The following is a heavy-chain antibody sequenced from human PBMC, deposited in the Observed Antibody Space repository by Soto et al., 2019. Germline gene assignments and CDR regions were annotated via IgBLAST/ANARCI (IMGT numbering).Heavy chain of an antibody. CDR1: GFNFNNYA. D-gene: IGHD2-21*01. Sequence: LGLSCAASGFNFNNYAMHWVRQAPGKGLEWVAVVTFDGSRTYYADSVKGRFTISRDSSNNTVSLQMNSLTNEDTAVYYCAKAGWGGDYYYGLDVWGQGTTVTVSS. CDR3: AKAGWGGDYYYGLDV. V-gene: IGHV3-30*18. J-gene: IGHJ6*02. CDR2: VTFDGSRT.